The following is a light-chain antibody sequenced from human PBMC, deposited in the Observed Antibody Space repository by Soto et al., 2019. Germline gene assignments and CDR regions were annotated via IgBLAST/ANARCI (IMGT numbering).Light chain of an antibody. J-gene: IGKJ4*01. CDR2: GAS. CDR1: QSVSSS. Sequence: EIVLTQSPGTLSLSPGERAILSCRASQSVSSSLAWYQQKPGQAPRLLIYGASSGATGIPDRFTGSGSGTDFTLTINRLEPEDFAVYFCQQYVTSPETLGGGTKVDIK. V-gene: IGKV3-20*01. CDR3: QQYVTSPET.